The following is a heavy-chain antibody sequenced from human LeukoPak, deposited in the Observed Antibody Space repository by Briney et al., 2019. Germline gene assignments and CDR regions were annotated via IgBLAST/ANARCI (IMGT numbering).Heavy chain of an antibody. J-gene: IGHJ4*02. CDR1: GFTFSNAW. V-gene: IGHV3-15*01. CDR3: TTWLGSPGYYSDY. Sequence: TGGSLRLSCAASGFTFSNAWMAWVRQAPGKGLEWVGRIKSKTDGGTTDYAAPVKGRFTISRDDSRNTLYLQMNSLKTEDAAVYYCTTWLGSPGYYSDYWGQGTLVTVSS. D-gene: IGHD2-15*01. CDR2: IKSKTDGGTT.